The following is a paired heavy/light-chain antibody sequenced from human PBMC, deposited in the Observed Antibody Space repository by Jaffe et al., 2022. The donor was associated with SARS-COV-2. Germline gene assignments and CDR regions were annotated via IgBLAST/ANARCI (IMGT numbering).Heavy chain of an antibody. D-gene: IGHD2-21*02. CDR3: AREGPSLRCGGDCYPHWYFDL. CDR1: GYSISSGYY. Sequence: QVQLQESGPGLVKPSETLSLTCTVSGYSISSGYYWGWIRQPPGKGLEWIGSIYHSGSTYYNPSLKSRVTISVDTSKNQFSLKLSSVTAADTAVYYCAREGPSLRCGGDCYPHWYFDLWGRGTLVTVSS. V-gene: IGHV4-38-2*02. CDR2: IYHSGST. J-gene: IGHJ2*01.
Light chain of an antibody. Sequence: QSVLTQPPSASGTPGQRVTISCSGSSSNIGSNTVNWYQQLPGTAPKLLIYSNNQRPSGVPDRFSGSKSGTSASLAISGLQSEDEADYYCAAWDDSLSLWVFGGGTKLTVL. CDR1: SSNIGSNT. J-gene: IGLJ3*02. CDR2: SNN. V-gene: IGLV1-44*01. CDR3: AAWDDSLSLWV.